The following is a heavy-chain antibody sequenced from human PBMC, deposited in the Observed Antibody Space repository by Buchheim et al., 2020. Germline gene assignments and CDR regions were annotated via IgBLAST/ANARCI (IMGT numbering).Heavy chain of an antibody. J-gene: IGHJ5*02. CDR1: GFTFSNHG. CDR3: VGDLLRSLEWLFVP. V-gene: IGHV3-30*03. D-gene: IGHD3-3*01. Sequence: QVQLVESGGGVVQPGRSLRLSCAASGFTFSNHGMYWVRQAPGKGLQWVALISFDGTNTSYADSFMGRFTVSRDNSKNTLYLQMNSLRLEDTAVYYCVGDLLRSLEWLFVPWGQGT. CDR2: ISFDGTNT.